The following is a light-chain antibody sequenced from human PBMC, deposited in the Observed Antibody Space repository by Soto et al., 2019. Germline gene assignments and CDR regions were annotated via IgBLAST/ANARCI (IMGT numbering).Light chain of an antibody. J-gene: IGKJ5*01. V-gene: IGKV1-39*01. Sequence: DIQMTQSPSSLSGSVGDRVTISGGASQSISSYLNWYQQKPGKAPKLLIYAASSFQSGVPSRFSGSGSGTAFTLTISSLQPEDFGTYYCQQTFRTPITLGQGTRLEIK. CDR3: QQTFRTPIT. CDR1: QSISSY. CDR2: AAS.